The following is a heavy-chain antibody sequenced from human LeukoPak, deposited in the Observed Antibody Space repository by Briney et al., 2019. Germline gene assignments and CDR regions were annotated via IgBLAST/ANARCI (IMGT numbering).Heavy chain of an antibody. CDR2: INPSSGST. V-gene: IGHV1-46*01. D-gene: IGHD1-26*01. CDR1: GYTFTSYY. Sequence: ASVKVSCKASGYTFTSYYMHCVRQAPGQGLEWMGMINPSSGSTSYAQKFQGRVTMTRDTSTSTVYMELSSLRSEDTALYYCARESSVGATSVWGQGTLVTVSS. CDR3: ARESSVGATSV. J-gene: IGHJ4*02.